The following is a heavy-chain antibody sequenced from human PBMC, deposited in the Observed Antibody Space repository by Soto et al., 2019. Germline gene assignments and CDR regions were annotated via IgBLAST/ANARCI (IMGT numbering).Heavy chain of an antibody. CDR1: GGTFSSYA. D-gene: IGHD5-12*01. J-gene: IGHJ6*02. Sequence: QVQLVQSGAEVKKPGSSVKVSCKASGGTFSSYAISWVRQAPGQGLEWMGGIIPIFGTANYAQKFQGRVTIPADESTSTAYMELSSLRSEDTAVYYCAREGLRYSAYENDYYGMDVWGQGTTVVVS. V-gene: IGHV1-69*12. CDR3: AREGLRYSAYENDYYGMDV. CDR2: IIPIFGTA.